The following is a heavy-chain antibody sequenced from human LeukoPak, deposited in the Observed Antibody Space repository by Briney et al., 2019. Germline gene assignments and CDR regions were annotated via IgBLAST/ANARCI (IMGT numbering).Heavy chain of an antibody. CDR3: ARDRGYTQDY. CDR1: GFTFSTYW. Sequence: GGSLRLSCAASGFTFSTYWMHWVRQAPGKGLVWVSHIKSDGSSTSYADSVKGRFTISRDNAKNTLYLQMNSLRAEDTAVYYCARDRGYTQDYWGQGALVTVSS. V-gene: IGHV3-74*01. CDR2: IKSDGSST. J-gene: IGHJ4*02. D-gene: IGHD5-12*01.